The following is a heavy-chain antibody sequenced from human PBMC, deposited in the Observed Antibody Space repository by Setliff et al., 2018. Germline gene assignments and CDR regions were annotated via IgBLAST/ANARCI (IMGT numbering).Heavy chain of an antibody. J-gene: IGHJ6*03. D-gene: IGHD3-10*01. Sequence: PSETLSLTCTVSGGSISSYYWSWIRQPAGKGLEWIGRIYTSGSTNYNPSLKSRVTMSVDTSKNRFSLKLSSVTAADTAVYYCAREKGNREAPELRGLYYYYMDVWGKGTTVTVS. CDR2: IYTSGST. CDR1: GGSISSYY. V-gene: IGHV4-4*07. CDR3: AREKGNREAPELRGLYYYYMDV.